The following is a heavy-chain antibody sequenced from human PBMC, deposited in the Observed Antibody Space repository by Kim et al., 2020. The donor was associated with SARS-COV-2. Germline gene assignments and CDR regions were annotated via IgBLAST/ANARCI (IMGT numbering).Heavy chain of an antibody. D-gene: IGHD3-3*01. CDR1: GGSISSYY. CDR2: IYYSGRT. V-gene: IGHV4-59*08. CDR3: ARLPGAGRFGVVLGESYMDV. J-gene: IGHJ6*03. Sequence: SETLSLTCTVSGGSISSYYWSWIRQPPFKGLECLGSIYYSGRTNYNPSLKSRVTISVDTSKNQFSLKLSSVTAADTAVYYCARLPGAGRFGVVLGESYMDVWGKGTTVTVSS.